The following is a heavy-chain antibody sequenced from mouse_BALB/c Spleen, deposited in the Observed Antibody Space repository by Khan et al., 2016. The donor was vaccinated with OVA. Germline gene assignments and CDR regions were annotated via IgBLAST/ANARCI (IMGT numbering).Heavy chain of an antibody. Sequence: QVQLKESGPGLVAPSQSLSITCTVSGFSLTDFGVHWVRQPPGKGLEWLVLIWSDGTTTYNSALKSRLRISKDTSKRRVFLKMNNLQTDDTAMYYCARNSYPYAMDYWCQGTSVTVSS. CDR3: ARNSYPYAMDY. CDR2: IWSDGTT. J-gene: IGHJ4*01. CDR1: GFSLTDFG. V-gene: IGHV2-6*02.